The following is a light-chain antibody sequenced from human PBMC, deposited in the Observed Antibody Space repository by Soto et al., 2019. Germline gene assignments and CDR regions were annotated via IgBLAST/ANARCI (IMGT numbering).Light chain of an antibody. CDR2: DAS. Sequence: DIQMTQSPSTLSASVGYRFIITCRASESISNWLSWYQQKPGKAPKLLIYDASSLESGVPSRFSGSGSGTDFTLTISSLQPDDFATYYCQEYKSYPWTFGQGTKVDIK. CDR1: ESISNW. CDR3: QEYKSYPWT. V-gene: IGKV1-5*01. J-gene: IGKJ1*01.